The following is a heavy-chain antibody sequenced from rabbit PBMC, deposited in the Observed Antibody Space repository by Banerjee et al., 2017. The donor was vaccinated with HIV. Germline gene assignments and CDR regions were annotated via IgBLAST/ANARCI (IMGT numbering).Heavy chain of an antibody. CDR1: GFSFSGSYW. CDR3: ARDNGYAIDL. CDR2: DVSTGGRT. Sequence: QSLEESGGDLVKPGASLTLTCTASGFSFSGSYWIWWVRQAPGKGLEYIGDVSTGGRTVYATWAKGRFTVSKTSSTTVTLQMTSLTPADTATYFCARDNGYAIDLWGPGTLVTAS. J-gene: IGHJ4*01. D-gene: IGHD6-1*01. V-gene: IGHV1S40*01.